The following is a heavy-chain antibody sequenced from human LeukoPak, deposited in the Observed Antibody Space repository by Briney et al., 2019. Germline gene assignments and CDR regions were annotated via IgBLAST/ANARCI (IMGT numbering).Heavy chain of an antibody. J-gene: IGHJ4*02. D-gene: IGHD1-1*01. CDR3: AKDRRTTGTTDLGSFGY. CDR1: GFAFSSYA. V-gene: IGHV3-23*01. Sequence: GGSLRLSCAASGFAFSSYAMSWVRQATGKGLEWVSAISTSGGSTYYADSVKGRFTISRDNSKNTLYLQMNSLRAEDTAVYYCAKDRRTTGTTDLGSFGYWGQGTLVTVSS. CDR2: ISTSGGST.